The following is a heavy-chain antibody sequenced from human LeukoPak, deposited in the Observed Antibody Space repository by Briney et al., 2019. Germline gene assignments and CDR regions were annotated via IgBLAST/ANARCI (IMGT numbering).Heavy chain of an antibody. CDR2: IYYSGST. V-gene: IGHV4-39*01. CDR3: ARTYYYGSGGGY. Sequence: SETLSLTCTVSGGSISSSSYYWGWIRQPPGKGLGWIGSIYYSGSTYYNPSLKSRVTISVDTSKNQFSLKLSSVTAADTAVYYCARTYYYGSGGGYWGQGTLVTVSS. D-gene: IGHD3-10*01. CDR1: GGSISSSSYY. J-gene: IGHJ4*02.